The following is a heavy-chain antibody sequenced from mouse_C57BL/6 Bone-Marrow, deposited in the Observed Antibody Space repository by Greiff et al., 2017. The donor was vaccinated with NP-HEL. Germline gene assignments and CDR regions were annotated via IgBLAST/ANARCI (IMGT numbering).Heavy chain of an antibody. CDR2: IYPRDGST. D-gene: IGHD1-1*01. Sequence: QVQLQQSGPELVKPGASVKLSCKASGYTFTSYDINWVKQRPGQGLEWIGWIYPRDGSTKYNEKFKGKATLTVDTSSSTAYMELHSLTSEDSAVYFCAGVPVPTVVARGWYFEVWGTGTTGTVSS. CDR3: AGVPVPTVVARGWYFEV. V-gene: IGHV1-85*01. J-gene: IGHJ1*03. CDR1: GYTFTSYD.